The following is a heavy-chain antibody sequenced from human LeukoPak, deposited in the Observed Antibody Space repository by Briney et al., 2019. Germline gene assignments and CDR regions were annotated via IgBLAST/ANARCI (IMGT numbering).Heavy chain of an antibody. J-gene: IGHJ5*02. Sequence: QAGRSLRLSCAASGFTFSSYGMHWVRQAPGKGLEWVAVIWYDGSNKYYADSVKGRFTISRDNSKNTLYLQMNSLRAEDTAVYYCARDRFLGFLEWLLEPPVTQHLDPWGQGTLVTVSS. V-gene: IGHV3-33*01. CDR2: IWYDGSNK. CDR3: ARDRFLGFLEWLLEPPVTQHLDP. CDR1: GFTFSSYG. D-gene: IGHD3-3*01.